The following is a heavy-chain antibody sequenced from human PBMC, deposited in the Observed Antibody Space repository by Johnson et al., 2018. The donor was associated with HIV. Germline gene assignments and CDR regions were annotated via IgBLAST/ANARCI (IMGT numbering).Heavy chain of an antibody. CDR1: GFTFSNAW. J-gene: IGHJ3*02. V-gene: IGHV3-15*01. D-gene: IGHD6-13*01. Sequence: VQLVESGGGLVKPGGSLRLSCAASGFTFSNAWMSWVRQAPGKGLEWVGRIKSKTDGGTTDYAAPVHGRFTISRDDSKNTLYLHMNSLKTEDTAVYYCTTDIAAGADAFDIWGQGTMVTVSS. CDR3: TTDIAAGADAFDI. CDR2: IKSKTDGGTT.